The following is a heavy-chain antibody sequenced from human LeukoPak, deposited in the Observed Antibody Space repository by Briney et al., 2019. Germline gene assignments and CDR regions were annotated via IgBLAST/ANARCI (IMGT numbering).Heavy chain of an antibody. D-gene: IGHD1-26*01. J-gene: IGHJ4*02. CDR2: VVGSGAST. V-gene: IGHV3-23*01. CDR1: GITFSGYA. Sequence: PGGSLRLSCAASGITFSGYAMSWVRQAPGKGLEWVSAVVGSGASTYYADSVKGRFTISRDNSKNTLYLQMNSLRAEDTAVYYCAKGSFGSGSYQAGDYWGQGTLVTVSS. CDR3: AKGSFGSGSYQAGDY.